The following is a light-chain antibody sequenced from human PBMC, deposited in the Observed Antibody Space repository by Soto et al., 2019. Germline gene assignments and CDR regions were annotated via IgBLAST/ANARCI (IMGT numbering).Light chain of an antibody. J-gene: IGLJ1*01. CDR3: SSYTSSSTLV. CDR2: GVS. Sequence: QSVLTQPASVSGSPGQSITISCTETSSDVGGYNYVSWYQQHPGKAPKLMLYGVSNRPSGVSNRFSGSKSGNTSSLTISGLQAEYEADYYCSSYTSSSTLVFRTGTKVTVL. V-gene: IGLV2-14*01. CDR1: SSDVGGYNY.